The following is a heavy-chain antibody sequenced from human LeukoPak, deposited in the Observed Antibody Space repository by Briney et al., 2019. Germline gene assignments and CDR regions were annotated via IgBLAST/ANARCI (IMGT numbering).Heavy chain of an antibody. D-gene: IGHD2-15*01. J-gene: IGHJ4*02. V-gene: IGHV3-21*01. CDR1: GFTFSSFT. CDR3: AAFIATKLDN. CDR2: ISSSSSYI. Sequence: GGSLRLSCAASGFTFSSFTMNWVRQAPGKGLEWVSSISSSSSYIYSADSVKGRFTISRDNARNSLYLRMNNLTPEDTAVYYCAAFIATKLDNWGQGILVSVSS.